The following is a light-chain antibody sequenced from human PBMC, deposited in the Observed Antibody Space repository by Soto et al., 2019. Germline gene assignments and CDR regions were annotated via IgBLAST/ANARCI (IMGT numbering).Light chain of an antibody. CDR2: EAS. V-gene: IGKV1-5*03. J-gene: IGKJ1*01. CDR1: QSISGW. CDR3: QQYNSFPWT. Sequence: DIQMTQSPSTLSASVGDRVTISCRASQSISGWLAWYQQRPGKAPKVVIYEASSLESWVPSRFSGSGSGTEFTLTISSLHPDDFATYYCQQYNSFPWTFGQGTKVEIK.